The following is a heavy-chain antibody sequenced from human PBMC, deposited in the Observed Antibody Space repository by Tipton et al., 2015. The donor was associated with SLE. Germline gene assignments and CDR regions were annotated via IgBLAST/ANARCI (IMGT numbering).Heavy chain of an antibody. J-gene: IGHJ4*02. CDR3: TRHDYDDNGYYMHCFGY. V-gene: IGHV4-38-2*01. Sequence: TLSLTCAVSGYSISSGHYWGWIRQPPGKGLEWIASISHSGNTYYNPSLKSRVSMSIDTSKNQAFLRLSSVTAADTAVCYCTRHDYDDNGYYMHCFGYWGQGTLVTVSS. CDR1: GYSISSGHY. D-gene: IGHD3-22*01. CDR2: ISHSGNT.